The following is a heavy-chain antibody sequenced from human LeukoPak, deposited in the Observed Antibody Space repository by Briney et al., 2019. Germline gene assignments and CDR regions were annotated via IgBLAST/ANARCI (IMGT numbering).Heavy chain of an antibody. J-gene: IGHJ5*02. CDR3: ASLTYYDFWSGYYIWFDP. CDR2: IKQDGSEK. D-gene: IGHD3-3*01. CDR1: GFTFSSYW. Sequence: GGSLRLSCAASGFTFSSYWMSWVRQAPGKGLEWVANIKQDGSEKYYVDSVKGRFTISRDNAKNSLYLQMNSLRAADTAVYYCASLTYYDFWSGYYIWFDPWGQGTLVTVSS. V-gene: IGHV3-7*01.